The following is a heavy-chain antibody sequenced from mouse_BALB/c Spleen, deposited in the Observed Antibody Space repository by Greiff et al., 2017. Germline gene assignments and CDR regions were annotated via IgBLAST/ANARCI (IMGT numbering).Heavy chain of an antibody. Sequence: EVMLVESGGGLVKPGGSLKLSCAASGFTFSSYAMSWVRQTPEKRLEWVASISSGGSTYYPASVKGRFTISRDNARNILYLQMSSLRSEDTAMYYCARGYRYDPAYWGQGTLVTVSA. V-gene: IGHV5-6-5*01. J-gene: IGHJ3*01. CDR2: ISSGGST. CDR1: GFTFSSYA. D-gene: IGHD2-14*01. CDR3: ARGYRYDPAY.